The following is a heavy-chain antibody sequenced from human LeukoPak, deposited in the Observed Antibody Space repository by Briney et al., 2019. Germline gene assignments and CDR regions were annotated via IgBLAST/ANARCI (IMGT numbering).Heavy chain of an antibody. CDR2: INPSSGGT. Sequence: ASVEVSCKASGYTFTGYYVHWVRQAPGQGLEWMGWINPSSGGTNYAQKFQGRVTMTGDTSISTAYMELSRLRSDDTAVYFCAGRPDTSMVAIFDYWGQGTLVTISS. CDR3: AGRPDTSMVAIFDY. CDR1: GYTFTGYY. J-gene: IGHJ4*02. D-gene: IGHD5-18*01. V-gene: IGHV1-2*02.